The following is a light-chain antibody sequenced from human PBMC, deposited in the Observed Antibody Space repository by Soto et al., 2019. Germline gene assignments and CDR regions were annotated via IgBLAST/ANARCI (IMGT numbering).Light chain of an antibody. Sequence: DIQMTQSPSSLSASIGDRVTITCRASQSISSYLNWYQQKPGKAPTLLLYVASSLQSGIPSRFSGSGSGTEFNLTISSLQPEDFATYYCHQSYSTTHVFTFGPGTKVDIK. V-gene: IGKV1-39*01. J-gene: IGKJ3*01. CDR1: QSISSY. CDR2: VAS. CDR3: HQSYSTTHVFT.